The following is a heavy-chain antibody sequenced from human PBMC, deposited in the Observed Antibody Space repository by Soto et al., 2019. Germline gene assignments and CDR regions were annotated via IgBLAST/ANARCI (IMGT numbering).Heavy chain of an antibody. V-gene: IGHV3-23*01. J-gene: IGHJ6*02. D-gene: IGHD6-13*01. CDR1: GFTFSSYA. CDR3: AKVSGYSSSWHRDYYYYYGMDV. Sequence: GGSLRLSCAASGFTFSSYAMSWVRQAPGKGLEWVSAISGSGGSTYYADSVKGRFTISRDNSKNTLYLQMNSLRAEDTAVYYCAKVSGYSSSWHRDYYYYYGMDVWGQGTTVTVSS. CDR2: ISGSGGST.